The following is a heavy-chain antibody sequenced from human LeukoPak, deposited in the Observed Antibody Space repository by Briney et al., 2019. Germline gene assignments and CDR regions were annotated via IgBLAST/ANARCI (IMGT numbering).Heavy chain of an antibody. CDR3: ARDLGSYYFDY. Sequence: GGSLRLSCAASGFTFSSYAMHWVRQAPGKGLEWVAVISYDGSNKYYADSVKGRFTISRDNSKNTLYLQMNSLRAEDTAVYYCARDLGSYYFDYWGQGTLVTVSS. CDR1: GFTFSSYA. D-gene: IGHD1-26*01. J-gene: IGHJ4*02. V-gene: IGHV3-30-3*01. CDR2: ISYDGSNK.